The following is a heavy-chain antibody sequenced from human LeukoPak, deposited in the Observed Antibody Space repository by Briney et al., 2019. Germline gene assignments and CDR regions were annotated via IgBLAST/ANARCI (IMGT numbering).Heavy chain of an antibody. D-gene: IGHD6-13*01. CDR2: IHYSGST. V-gene: IGHV4-61*01. CDR3: ASEGYSSSWTHTFDY. Sequence: SETLSLTCTVSGGSVSSGSYYWSWIRQPPGKGLEWIGYIHYSGSTNYNPSLKSRVTISVDTSKNQFSLKLSSVTAADTAVYYCASEGYSSSWTHTFDYWGQGTLVTVSS. CDR1: GGSVSSGSYY. J-gene: IGHJ4*02.